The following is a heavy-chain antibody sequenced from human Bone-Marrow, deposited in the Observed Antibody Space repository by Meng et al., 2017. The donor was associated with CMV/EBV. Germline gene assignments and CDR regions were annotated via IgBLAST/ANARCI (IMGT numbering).Heavy chain of an antibody. CDR2: IIPILGTE. V-gene: IGHV1-69*05. CDR1: GGTFSNYA. J-gene: IGHJ4*02. CDR3: ARDPLDCSSTSCHNDY. Sequence: SVKVSCKASGGTFSNYAISWVRQAPGEGLEWMGGIIPILGTENYAQKFQGRVTITTDESTSTAYMELSSLRSDDTAVYYCARDPLDCSSTSCHNDYWGQGTLVTVSS. D-gene: IGHD2-2*01.